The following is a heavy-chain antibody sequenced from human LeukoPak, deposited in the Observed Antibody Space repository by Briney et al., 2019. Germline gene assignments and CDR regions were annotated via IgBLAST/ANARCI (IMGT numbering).Heavy chain of an antibody. CDR3: AGQMATIYYWFDP. CDR2: IYHSGST. D-gene: IGHD5-24*01. CDR1: GGSISSGYY. V-gene: IGHV4-38-2*02. Sequence: SETLSLTCTVSGGSISSGYYWGWIRQPPGKGLEWIGSIYHSGSTYYNPSLKSRVTISVDTSKNQFSLKLSSVTAADTAVYYCAGQMATIYYWFDPWGQGTLVTVSS. J-gene: IGHJ5*02.